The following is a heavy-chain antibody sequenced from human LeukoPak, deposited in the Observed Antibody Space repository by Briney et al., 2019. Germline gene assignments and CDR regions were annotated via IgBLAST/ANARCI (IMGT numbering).Heavy chain of an antibody. D-gene: IGHD6-19*01. Sequence: PSETLSLTCAVSGGSISSSNWWSWVRQPPGKGLEWIGEINHSGSTNYNPSLKSRVTISVDTSKNQFSLKLSSVTAADTAVYYCASFIAVAGTVFDYWGQGTLVTVSS. J-gene: IGHJ4*02. CDR2: INHSGST. V-gene: IGHV4-4*02. CDR3: ASFIAVAGTVFDY. CDR1: GGSISSSNW.